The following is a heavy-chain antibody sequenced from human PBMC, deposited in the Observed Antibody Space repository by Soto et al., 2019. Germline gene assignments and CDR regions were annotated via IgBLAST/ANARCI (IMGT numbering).Heavy chain of an antibody. CDR2: IHWNSGSA. Sequence: EVQLVESGGGLVQPGRSLRLACAASGFKFDDYAMHWVRQAPGKGLEWVSGIHWNSGSAGYADSVRGRFTISSDNGKISMYLQMNSLRAQDTALYYCAKTTRRTGWDHFDSWGQGTLVTFSS. CDR1: GFKFDDYA. CDR3: AKTTRRTGWDHFDS. V-gene: IGHV3-9*01. J-gene: IGHJ4*02. D-gene: IGHD6-19*01.